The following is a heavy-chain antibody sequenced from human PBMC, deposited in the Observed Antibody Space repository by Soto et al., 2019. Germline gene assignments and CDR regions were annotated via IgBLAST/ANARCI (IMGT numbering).Heavy chain of an antibody. J-gene: IGHJ6*02. Sequence: VASVNVSCKASGYTFTGYYMHWVRQAPGQGLEWMGWINPNSGGTNYAQRFQGRVTMTRDTSISTAYMELSRLRSDDTAVYYCAREKGLMVYARGYGMDVWGQGTTVTVSS. CDR2: INPNSGGT. D-gene: IGHD2-8*01. CDR1: GYTFTGYY. V-gene: IGHV1-2*02. CDR3: AREKGLMVYARGYGMDV.